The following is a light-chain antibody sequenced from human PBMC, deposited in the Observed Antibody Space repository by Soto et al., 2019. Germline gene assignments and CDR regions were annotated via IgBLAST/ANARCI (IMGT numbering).Light chain of an antibody. J-gene: IGKJ1*01. V-gene: IGKV1-39*01. CDR2: DAS. Sequence: DLKMNQSPSTLSGSVGDRVTITCRASQTISSWLAWYQQKPGKAPKLLIYDASSLQSGVPSRFSGSGSGTDFTLTISSLQPEDFATYYCQQSYSTPRAFGQGTKVDIK. CDR1: QTISSW. CDR3: QQSYSTPRA.